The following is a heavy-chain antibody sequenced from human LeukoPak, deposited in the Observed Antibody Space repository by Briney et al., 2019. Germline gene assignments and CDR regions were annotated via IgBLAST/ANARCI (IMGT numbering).Heavy chain of an antibody. CDR3: ARVKFYSWIDC. CDR1: GGSISRGGYY. Sequence: SETLSLTCTVSGGSISRGGYYWSWIRQHPGKGLEWIGYSNYSGSTYYNPSLKSRVTISVDTSKNRFSLKLSSVTAADTAVYYCARVKFYSWIDCWGQGTLVTVSS. V-gene: IGHV4-31*03. CDR2: SNYSGST. J-gene: IGHJ4*02. D-gene: IGHD4-11*01.